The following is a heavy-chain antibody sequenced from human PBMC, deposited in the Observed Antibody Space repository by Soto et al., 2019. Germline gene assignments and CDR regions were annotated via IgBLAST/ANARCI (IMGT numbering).Heavy chain of an antibody. Sequence: GGSLRLSCAASGFSFSNYGMHWVRQAPGQGLEWVSVVSYDGSNGYYADSVKGRFTISRDNSKNTLYLQMNSLRAEDTALYYCAKTAPMTIRDSFDHWGQGTLVTVSS. J-gene: IGHJ4*02. V-gene: IGHV3-30*18. CDR3: AKTAPMTIRDSFDH. D-gene: IGHD4-17*01. CDR1: GFSFSNYG. CDR2: VSYDGSNG.